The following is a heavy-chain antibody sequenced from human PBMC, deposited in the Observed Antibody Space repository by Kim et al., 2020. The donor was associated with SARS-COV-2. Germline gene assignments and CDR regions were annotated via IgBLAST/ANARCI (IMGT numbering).Heavy chain of an antibody. Sequence: ASVKVSCKASEYSFITHDINWVRQATGQGLEWMGWMNPKSGQTGYAEKFQGRVTMTRNIAIRTAYLELSSLRSDDTAVYCCARKPSGMDVWGQGTTGIVS. V-gene: IGHV1-8*01. CDR3: ARKPSGMDV. CDR1: EYSFITHD. J-gene: IGHJ6*02. CDR2: MNPKSGQT.